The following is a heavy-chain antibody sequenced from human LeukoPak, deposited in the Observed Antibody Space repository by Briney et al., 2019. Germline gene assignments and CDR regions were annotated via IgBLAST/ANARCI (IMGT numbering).Heavy chain of an antibody. J-gene: IGHJ5*02. D-gene: IGHD6-19*01. CDR3: ARVGSGWYKEDSRGYWFDP. CDR1: GGSFSGYY. CDR2: INHSGST. V-gene: IGHV4-34*01. Sequence: SETLSLTCAVYGGSFSGYYWSWIRQPPGKGLEWIGEINHSGSTNYNPSLKSRVTISVDTSKNQFSLKLSSVTAADTAVYYCARVGSGWYKEDSRGYWFDPWGQGTLVTVSS.